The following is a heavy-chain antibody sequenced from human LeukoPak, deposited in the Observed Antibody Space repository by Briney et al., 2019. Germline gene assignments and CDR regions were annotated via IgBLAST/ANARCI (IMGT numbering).Heavy chain of an antibody. V-gene: IGHV3-30*04. CDR1: GFTFSSYA. CDR3: ARNPYGDYSFDY. D-gene: IGHD4-17*01. J-gene: IGHJ4*02. Sequence: GGSLRLSCAASGFTFSSYAMHWVRQAPGQGLEWVAVISYDGSNKYYADSVKGRFTISRDNSKNTLYLQINSLRAEDTAVYYCARNPYGDYSFDYWGQGTLVTVSS. CDR2: ISYDGSNK.